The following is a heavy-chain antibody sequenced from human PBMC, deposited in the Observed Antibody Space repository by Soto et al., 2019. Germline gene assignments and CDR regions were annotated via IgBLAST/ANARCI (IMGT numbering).Heavy chain of an antibody. D-gene: IGHD2-21*01. J-gene: IGHJ5*02. CDR2: INGDGSST. Sequence: GGSLRLSCAASGFSFSDYWMHWVRQAPGKGLVWVSRINGDGSSTVYADSVRGRFTISRDNAKNTLYLQMNSLRDEDTAVYYCARDTIPVRHGWFDPWGQGTLVTVSS. V-gene: IGHV3-74*03. CDR1: GFSFSDYW. CDR3: ARDTIPVRHGWFDP.